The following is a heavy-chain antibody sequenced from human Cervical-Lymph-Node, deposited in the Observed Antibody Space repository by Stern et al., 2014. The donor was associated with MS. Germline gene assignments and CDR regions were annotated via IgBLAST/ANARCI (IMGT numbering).Heavy chain of an antibody. V-gene: IGHV3-21*01. CDR1: GFTFSSYS. CDR3: ARDYHYYDSSGYYDDAFDI. D-gene: IGHD3-22*01. J-gene: IGHJ3*02. Sequence: EVQLGESGGGLVKPGGSLRLSCAASGFTFSSYSMNWVRQAPGKGLEWVSSISSSSSYIYYADSVKGRFTISRDNAKNSLYLQMNSLRAEDTAVYYCARDYHYYDSSGYYDDAFDIWGQGTMVTVSS. CDR2: ISSSSSYI.